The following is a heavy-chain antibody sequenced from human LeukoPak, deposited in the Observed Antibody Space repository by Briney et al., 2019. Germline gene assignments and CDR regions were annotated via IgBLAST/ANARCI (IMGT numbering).Heavy chain of an antibody. CDR1: GGSISSYY. V-gene: IGHV4-34*01. CDR3: ARDPSIAAAGYYYYYYMDV. J-gene: IGHJ6*03. CDR2: INHSGST. D-gene: IGHD6-13*01. Sequence: SETLSLTCTVSGGSISSYYWSWIRQPPGKGLEWIGEINHSGSTNYNPSLKSRVTISVDTSKNQFSLKLSSVTAADTAVYYCARDPSIAAAGYYYYYYMDVWGKGTTVTVSS.